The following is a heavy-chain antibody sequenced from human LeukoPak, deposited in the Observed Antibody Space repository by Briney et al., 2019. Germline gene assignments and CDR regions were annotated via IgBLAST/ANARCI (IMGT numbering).Heavy chain of an antibody. J-gene: IGHJ4*02. Sequence: PSETLSLTCAVSGGSFSGYYWSWIRQPPGKGLEWIGEINHGGSTNYNPSLKSRVTISVDTSKNQFSLKLSSVTAADTAVYYCARRPRSWSYALYYFDYWGQGTLVTVSS. CDR1: GGSFSGYY. CDR3: ARRPRSWSYALYYFDY. CDR2: INHGGST. D-gene: IGHD1-26*01. V-gene: IGHV4-34*01.